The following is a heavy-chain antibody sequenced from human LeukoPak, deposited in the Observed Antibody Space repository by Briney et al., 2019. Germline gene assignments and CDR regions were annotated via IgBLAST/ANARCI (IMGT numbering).Heavy chain of an antibody. D-gene: IGHD4-17*01. CDR2: IYTSGST. Sequence: SETLSLTCTVSGGSISSYYWSWLRQPAGKGLEWIGRIYTSGSTNYNPSLKSRVTMSVDTSKNQFSLKLSSVTAADTAVYYCARDDANGDYVSYWGQGTLVTVSS. J-gene: IGHJ4*02. CDR1: GGSISSYY. V-gene: IGHV4-4*07. CDR3: ARDDANGDYVSY.